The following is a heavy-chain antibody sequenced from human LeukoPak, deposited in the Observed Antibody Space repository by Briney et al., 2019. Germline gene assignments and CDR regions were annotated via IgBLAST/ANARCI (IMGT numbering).Heavy chain of an antibody. CDR3: ARQVGATTLIDH. CDR1: GGSISSGGYY. Sequence: PSETLSLTCTVSGGSISSGGYYWSWIRQHPGKGLEWIGYIYYSGSTYYNPSLKSRVTISVDTSKNQFSLKLSSVTAADTALYYCARQVGATTLIDHWGQGTLVTVSS. D-gene: IGHD1-26*01. CDR2: IYYSGST. J-gene: IGHJ4*02. V-gene: IGHV4-31*03.